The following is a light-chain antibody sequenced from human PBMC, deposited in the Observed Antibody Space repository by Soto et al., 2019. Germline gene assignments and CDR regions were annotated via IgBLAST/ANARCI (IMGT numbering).Light chain of an antibody. CDR3: QQYNHWPSYT. Sequence: EVVMTQSPATLSVSPGERATLSCRASQSISSNLAWYQQKAGQAPRLLMYGASTRATGVPARFSGSGSGTEFTLTLSRLQSEDFASYYCQQYNHWPSYTFGQGTKLEIK. J-gene: IGKJ2*01. V-gene: IGKV3-15*01. CDR1: QSISSN. CDR2: GAS.